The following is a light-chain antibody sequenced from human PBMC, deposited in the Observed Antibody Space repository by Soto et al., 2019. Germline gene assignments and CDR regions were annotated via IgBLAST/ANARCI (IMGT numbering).Light chain of an antibody. Sequence: QSVLTQPRSVSGSPGQSVTISCTGSSSDVGAYNYVSWYQHYPGKAPKLMIYDVSKRPSRVPDRFSGSKSGNTASLTISGLQAEDEADYYCCSYAGSNTYVFGTGTKVTVL. CDR1: SSDVGAYNY. J-gene: IGLJ1*01. V-gene: IGLV2-11*01. CDR3: CSYAGSNTYV. CDR2: DVS.